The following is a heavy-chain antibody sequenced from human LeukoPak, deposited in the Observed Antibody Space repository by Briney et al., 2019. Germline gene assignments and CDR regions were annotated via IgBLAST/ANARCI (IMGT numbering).Heavy chain of an antibody. CDR2: IYYSGST. CDR1: GGSISSYY. J-gene: IGHJ5*02. D-gene: IGHD3-22*01. CDR3: ARRRQKGNYDSSGPNWFDP. Sequence: SETLSLTCTVSGGSISSYYWSWIRQPPGKGLEWIGYIYYSGSTNYNPSLKSRVTISVDTSKNQFSLKLSSVTAADTAVYYCARRRQKGNYDSSGPNWFDPWGQGTLVTVSS. V-gene: IGHV4-59*01.